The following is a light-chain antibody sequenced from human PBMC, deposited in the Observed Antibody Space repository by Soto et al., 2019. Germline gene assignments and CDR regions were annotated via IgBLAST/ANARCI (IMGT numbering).Light chain of an antibody. CDR3: QQRSNWP. V-gene: IGKV3-11*01. CDR1: QSVNRF. CDR2: DTS. Sequence: DIVLTQSPPTLSLSPGERATLSCRASQSVNRFLAWYQQKPGQAPRLLIYDTSNRATGIPARFSGSGSGTDFTLTISRLEPEDFAVYYCRQQRSNWPFGPGTKVDIK. J-gene: IGKJ3*01.